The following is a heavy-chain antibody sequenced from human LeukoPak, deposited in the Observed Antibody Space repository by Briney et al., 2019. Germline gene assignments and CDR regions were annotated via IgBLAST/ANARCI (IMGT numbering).Heavy chain of an antibody. CDR3: ARWRLGEARAFDI. D-gene: IGHD2-21*01. Sequence: GGSLRLSCAASGFTFSSYSMNWVRQAPGRGLEWVSSISSSSTYIYYADSVKGRFTISRDNAKNSLYLQMNSLRAEDTAVYYCARWRLGEARAFDIWGQGTMVTVSS. J-gene: IGHJ3*02. V-gene: IGHV3-21*01. CDR1: GFTFSSYS. CDR2: ISSSSTYI.